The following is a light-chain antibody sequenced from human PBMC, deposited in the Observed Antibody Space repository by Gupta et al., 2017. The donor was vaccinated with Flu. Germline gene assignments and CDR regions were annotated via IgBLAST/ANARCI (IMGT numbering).Light chain of an antibody. CDR1: TSNIGNNY. V-gene: IGLV1-51*01. CDR3: GTWDSSLSAAV. Sequence: QSVLTQPPSVSAAPGQKVSISCSGSTSNIGNNYVSWYQQVPGTAPKLLIFDNSQRPSGIPDRFSGSKSGTSATLGVTGLQTGDEADYYCGTWDSSLSAAVFGGGTKLTLL. J-gene: IGLJ3*02. CDR2: DNS.